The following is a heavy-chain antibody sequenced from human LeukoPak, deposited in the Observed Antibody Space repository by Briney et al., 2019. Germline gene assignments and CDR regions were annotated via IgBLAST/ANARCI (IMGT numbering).Heavy chain of an antibody. CDR2: IWYDGSNK. J-gene: IGHJ4*02. CDR1: GFTFSSYG. V-gene: IGHV3-33*01. D-gene: IGHD1-26*01. Sequence: PGGSLRLSCAASGFTFSSYGMHWVPQSPGKALEWVAVIWYDGSNKYYADSVKGRFTISRDNSKNTLYLQMNSLRAEDTAVYYCARERIVGATTLDYWGQGTLVTVSS. CDR3: ARERIVGATTLDY.